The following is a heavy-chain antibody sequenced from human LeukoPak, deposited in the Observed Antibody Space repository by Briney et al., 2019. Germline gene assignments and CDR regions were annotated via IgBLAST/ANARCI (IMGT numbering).Heavy chain of an antibody. D-gene: IGHD4-23*01. CDR3: ARVGYGGNLYYMDV. CDR1: GGSISSYY. CDR2: IYYSGST. V-gene: IGHV4-59*01. J-gene: IGHJ6*03. Sequence: PSETLSLTCTVSGGSISSYYWSWIRQPPGKGLEWIGYIYYSGSTNYNPSLKSRVTISVDTSKNQFSLKLRSVTAADTAVYYCARVGYGGNLYYMDVWGKGTTVTVSS.